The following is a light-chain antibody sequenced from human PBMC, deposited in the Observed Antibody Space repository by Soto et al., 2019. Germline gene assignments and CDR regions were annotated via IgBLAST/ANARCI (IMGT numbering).Light chain of an antibody. CDR2: GAS. Sequence: EIVMTQSPATLSVSPGQGATLSCGASQSVSSRYLAWYQQKPGQAPRLLIFGASSRATGIPDRFSGSGSGTDFTLTINRLEPEDFAVYYCQHYGTPSWTFGQGTKVDIK. CDR1: QSVSSRY. V-gene: IGKV3-20*01. J-gene: IGKJ1*01. CDR3: QHYGTPSWT.